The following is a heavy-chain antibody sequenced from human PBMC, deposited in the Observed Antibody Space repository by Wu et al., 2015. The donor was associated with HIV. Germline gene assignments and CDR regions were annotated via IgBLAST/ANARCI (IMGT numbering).Heavy chain of an antibody. J-gene: IGHJ3*02. Sequence: QVQLVQSGAEVKKPGASVKVSCKASGYTFNSYDINWVRQATGQGLEWMGWMSPNSGNTDYAQTFKGRVTMTRNTSINTVYMELNSLRFEDTAVYYCTRARARGYCSDSSCYPDVFDIWGQRDKRSTVSS. D-gene: IGHD2-15*01. V-gene: IGHV1-8*01. CDR1: GYTFNSYD. CDR2: MSPNSGNT. CDR3: TRARARGYCSDSSCYPDVFDI.